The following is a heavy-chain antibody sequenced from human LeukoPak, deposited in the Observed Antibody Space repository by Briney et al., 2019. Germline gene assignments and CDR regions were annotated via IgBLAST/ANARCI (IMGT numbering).Heavy chain of an antibody. CDR1: GFTFSSYA. Sequence: PGGSLRLSCAASGFTFSSYAMSWVRQAPGRGLEWVSAIRGDGATIFYADSVKGRITVSRDNSKNTLYLQMNSLRAEDTAVYYCASIAAAGTMDAFDIWGQGTMVTVSS. CDR3: ASIAAAGTMDAFDI. D-gene: IGHD6-13*01. J-gene: IGHJ3*02. V-gene: IGHV3-23*01. CDR2: IRGDGATI.